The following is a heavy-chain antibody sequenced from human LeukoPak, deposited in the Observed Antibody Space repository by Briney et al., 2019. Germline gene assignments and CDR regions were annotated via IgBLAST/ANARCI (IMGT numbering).Heavy chain of an antibody. Sequence: SETLSLTCTVSGGTISSYYWSWIRQPPGKGLEWIGYIYYSGSTNYNPSLKSRVTISVDTSKNQFSLKLSSVTAADTAVYYCARGSSSNDYWGQGTLVTVSS. CDR1: GGTISSYY. J-gene: IGHJ4*02. CDR3: ARGSSSNDY. V-gene: IGHV4-59*01. CDR2: IYYSGST. D-gene: IGHD6-6*01.